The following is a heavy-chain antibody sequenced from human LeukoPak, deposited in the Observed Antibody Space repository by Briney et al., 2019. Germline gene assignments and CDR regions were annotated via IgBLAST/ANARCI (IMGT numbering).Heavy chain of an antibody. CDR1: GYTFTSYD. Sequence: ASVKVSCKASGYTFTSYDINWVRQATGQGLEWMGWVNPNSGNTGYAQKFQGRVTITRNTSISTAYMELSSLRSEDTAVYYCARDHEWLPGNYYYYYYMDVWGKGTTVTVSS. CDR2: VNPNSGNT. CDR3: ARDHEWLPGNYYYYYYMDV. V-gene: IGHV1-8*03. J-gene: IGHJ6*03. D-gene: IGHD6-19*01.